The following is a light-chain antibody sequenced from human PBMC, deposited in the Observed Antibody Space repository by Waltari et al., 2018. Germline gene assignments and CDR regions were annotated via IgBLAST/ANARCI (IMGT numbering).Light chain of an antibody. CDR3: CSYAGSNTVL. Sequence: QSALTQPASVSGSPEQSITISCTGTSSDVGSYNLVSWYQQHPGKAPKLMISEVNERPLCVSIRFSGSKSGNTASLTISGLQAEDEADYYCCSYAGSNTVLFGGGTKLTVL. J-gene: IGLJ2*01. CDR1: SSDVGSYNL. CDR2: EVN. V-gene: IGLV2-23*02.